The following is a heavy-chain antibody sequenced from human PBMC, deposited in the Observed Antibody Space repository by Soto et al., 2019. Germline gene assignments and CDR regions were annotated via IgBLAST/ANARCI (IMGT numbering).Heavy chain of an antibody. CDR3: ARDRGDCSSVSCYGSFYYGMDV. Sequence: SETLSLTCTVSGGSISSGDYYWSWIRQPPGKGLEWIGYIYYSGSTYYNPSLKSRVTISVDTSKNQFSLKLSSVTAADTAVYYCARDRGDCSSVSCYGSFYYGMDVWGQGTTVTVSS. CDR1: GGSISSGDYY. V-gene: IGHV4-30-4*01. CDR2: IYYSGST. J-gene: IGHJ6*02. D-gene: IGHD2-2*01.